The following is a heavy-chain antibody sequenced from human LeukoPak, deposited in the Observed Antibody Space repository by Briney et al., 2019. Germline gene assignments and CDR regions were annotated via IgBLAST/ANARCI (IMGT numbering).Heavy chain of an antibody. D-gene: IGHD3-10*01. Sequence: ASVKVSCKASGGTFSSYAISWVRQAPAQGLEWMGWISAYNGNTNYAQKLQGRVTMTTDTSTSTSYMELRSLRSDDTAVYYCARDPQYYYGSGRNPNAFDIWGQGTMVTVSS. CDR3: ARDPQYYYGSGRNPNAFDI. V-gene: IGHV1-18*01. CDR1: GGTFSSYA. CDR2: ISAYNGNT. J-gene: IGHJ3*02.